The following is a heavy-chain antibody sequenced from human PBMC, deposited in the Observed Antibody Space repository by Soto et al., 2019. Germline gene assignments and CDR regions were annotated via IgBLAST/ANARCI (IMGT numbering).Heavy chain of an antibody. D-gene: IGHD2-15*01. V-gene: IGHV3-30-3*01. CDR2: ISYDGSNK. Sequence: QVQLVESGGGVVQPGRSLRLSCAASGFTFSSYAMHWVRQAPGKGLEWVAVISYDGSNKYYADSVKGRFTISRDNSKNTLYLQMNSLRAEDTAVYYCARQAALRQYWGQGTLVTVSS. CDR3: ARQAALRQY. J-gene: IGHJ4*02. CDR1: GFTFSSYA.